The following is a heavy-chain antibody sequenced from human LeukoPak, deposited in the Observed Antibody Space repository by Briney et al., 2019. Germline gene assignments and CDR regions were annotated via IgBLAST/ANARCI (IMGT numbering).Heavy chain of an antibody. CDR3: ARDGPDFWSGYSDY. CDR1: GASISSYY. CDR2: IYNSGST. J-gene: IGHJ4*02. V-gene: IGHV4-4*07. D-gene: IGHD3-3*01. Sequence: SETLSLTCTVSGASISSYYWSWIRQPAGKGLEWIGRIYNSGSTNYNPSLKSRLTMSVDTSKNQFSLKLSSVTAADTAVYYCARDGPDFWSGYSDYWGQGTLVTVSS.